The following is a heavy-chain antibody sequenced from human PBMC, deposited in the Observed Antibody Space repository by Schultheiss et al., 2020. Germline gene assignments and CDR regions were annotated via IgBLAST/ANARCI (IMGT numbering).Heavy chain of an antibody. CDR1: GGTFSSYA. CDR2: ISAYNGNT. CDR3: ARDGWFPRSKDYYYYYGMDV. Sequence: ASVKVSCKASGGTFSSYAISWVRQAPGQGLEWMGWISAYNGNTNYAQKLQGRVTMTTDTSTSTAYMELRSLRSDDTAVYYCARDGWFPRSKDYYYYYGMDVWGQGTTVTVYS. D-gene: IGHD2-15*01. V-gene: IGHV1-18*01. J-gene: IGHJ6*02.